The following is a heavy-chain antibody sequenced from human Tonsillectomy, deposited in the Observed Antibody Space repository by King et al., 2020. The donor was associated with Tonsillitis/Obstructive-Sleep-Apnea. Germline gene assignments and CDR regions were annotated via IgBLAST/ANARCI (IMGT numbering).Heavy chain of an antibody. V-gene: IGHV4-59*08. Sequence: QLQESGPGLVKPSETLSLTCTVSGGSISSYYWSWIRQPPGKGLEWIGYVYYSGSTNYNPSLKSRVTISVDTSKSQFSLKLSSVTAADTAVYYCARLVDIVVVPAAIIVESYFDYWGQGTLVTVSS. CDR1: GGSISSYY. CDR2: VYYSGST. CDR3: ARLVDIVVVPAAIIVESYFDY. D-gene: IGHD2-2*02. J-gene: IGHJ4*02.